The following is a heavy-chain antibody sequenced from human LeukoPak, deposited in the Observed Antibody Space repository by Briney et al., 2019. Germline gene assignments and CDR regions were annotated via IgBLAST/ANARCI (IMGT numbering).Heavy chain of an antibody. D-gene: IGHD4-23*01. Sequence: GGSLRLSCAASGFTFSTYTMNWVRQAPGKGLEWVSYIRSSGSTIYYADSVKGRFTISRDNAKNSLYLQMNSLRAEDTAVYYCARVAGGHYYYYYMDVWGKGTTVTISS. CDR3: ARVAGGHYYYYYMDV. CDR1: GFTFSTYT. J-gene: IGHJ6*03. V-gene: IGHV3-48*04. CDR2: IRSSGSTI.